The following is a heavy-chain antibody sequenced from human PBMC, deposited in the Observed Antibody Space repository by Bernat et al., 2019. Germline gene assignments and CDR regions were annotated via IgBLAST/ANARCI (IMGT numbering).Heavy chain of an antibody. V-gene: IGHV4-34*01. CDR1: GGSFSGYY. CDR3: VGSFIAAAYYFDY. Sequence: QVQLQQWGAGLLKPSETLSLTCAVYGGSFSGYYWSWIRQPPGEGLEWIGEINHSGSTNYNPSLKSRVTISVDTSKNQFSLKLSSVTAADTAVYYCVGSFIAAAYYFDYWGQGTLVTVSS. CDR2: INHSGST. D-gene: IGHD6-13*01. J-gene: IGHJ4*02.